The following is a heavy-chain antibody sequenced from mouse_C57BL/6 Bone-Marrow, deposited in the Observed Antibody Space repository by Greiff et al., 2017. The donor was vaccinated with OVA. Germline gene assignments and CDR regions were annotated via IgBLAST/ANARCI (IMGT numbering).Heavy chain of an antibody. CDR3: ARSGVYYDYEGPFDY. CDR2: INPNYGTT. J-gene: IGHJ2*01. Sequence: LVESGPELVKPGASVKISCKASGYSFTDYNMNWVKQSNGKSLEWIGVINPNYGTTSYNQKFKGKATLTVDQSSSTAYMQLNSLTSEDSAVYYCARSGVYYDYEGPFDYWGQGTTLTVSS. V-gene: IGHV1-39*01. D-gene: IGHD2-4*01. CDR1: GYSFTDYN.